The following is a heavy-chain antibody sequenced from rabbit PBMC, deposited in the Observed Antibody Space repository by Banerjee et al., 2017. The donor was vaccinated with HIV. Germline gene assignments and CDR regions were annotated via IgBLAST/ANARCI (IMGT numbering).Heavy chain of an antibody. CDR1: GVSLNDKDV. J-gene: IGHJ4*01. D-gene: IGHD1-1*01. V-gene: IGHV1S45*01. Sequence: EQLEESGGGLVKPEGSLTLTCKASGVSLNDKDVMCWVRQAPGKGLEWIACIYTTGIWTYYASWVNGRFTISKTSTTVTLQMTSLTAADTATYFCARDLTDVIGWNFGWWGPGTLVTVS. CDR3: ARDLTDVIGWNFGW. CDR2: IYTTGIWT.